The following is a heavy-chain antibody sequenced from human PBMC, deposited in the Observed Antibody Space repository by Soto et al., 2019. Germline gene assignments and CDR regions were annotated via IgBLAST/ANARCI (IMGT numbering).Heavy chain of an antibody. Sequence: QVQLVESGGGVVQPGRSLRLSCAASGFTFSSYGMHWVRQAPGKGLEWVAVIWYDGSNKYYADSVKGRFTISRDNSKNTLYLQMNSLRAEDTAVYYCARVPHGSPSPGFHDAFDIWGQGTMVTVSS. CDR3: ARVPHGSPSPGFHDAFDI. CDR1: GFTFSSYG. V-gene: IGHV3-33*01. D-gene: IGHD1-26*01. J-gene: IGHJ3*02. CDR2: IWYDGSNK.